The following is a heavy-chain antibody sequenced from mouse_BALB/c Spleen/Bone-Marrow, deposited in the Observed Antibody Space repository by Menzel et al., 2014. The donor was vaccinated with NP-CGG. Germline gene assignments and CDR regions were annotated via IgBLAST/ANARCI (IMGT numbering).Heavy chain of an antibody. CDR2: IDPSDSET. CDR3: ARTAY. CDR1: GYTFTDYW. V-gene: IGHV1-69*02. Sequence: QVQLQQSGAELGKPGAPVKLSCKASGYTFTDYWMDWVKQRPGRGLEWIGRIDPSDSETHYNQKFKDKATLTVDKSSTTAYIQLSNLTSEDSAVYYCARTAYWGQGTLVTVSA. J-gene: IGHJ3*01.